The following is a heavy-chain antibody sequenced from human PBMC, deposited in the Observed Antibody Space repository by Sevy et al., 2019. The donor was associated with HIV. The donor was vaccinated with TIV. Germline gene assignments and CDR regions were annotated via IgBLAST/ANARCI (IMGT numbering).Heavy chain of an antibody. CDR2: IWLGGTA. Sequence: GGSLRLSCAVSGFTVSSNFMSWVRQAPGKGLEWVSVIWLGGTAYYADSVKGRFTISRDNSKNQLYLHMNSLRAEDTAVYYCARGKHVSDYYGSFDYWGQGTLVTVSS. CDR3: ARGKHVSDYYGSFDY. J-gene: IGHJ4*02. V-gene: IGHV3-53*01. CDR1: GFTVSSNF. D-gene: IGHD3-3*01.